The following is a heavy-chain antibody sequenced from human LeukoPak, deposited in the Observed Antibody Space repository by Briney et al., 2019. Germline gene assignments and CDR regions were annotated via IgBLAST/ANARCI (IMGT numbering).Heavy chain of an antibody. CDR2: ISYGGGT. D-gene: IGHD1-14*01. V-gene: IGHV4-39*01. CDR3: ARQGTGGRALDI. J-gene: IGHJ3*02. Sequence: KPSETLSLTCTVSGGSISSTSYLWGWIRQPPGRGLEWIGTISYGGGTYYSPSLKSRVSISVDTSKNQFSLKLISLTAADTAVYFCARQGTGGRALDIWGQGTLVTVS. CDR1: GGSISSTSYL.